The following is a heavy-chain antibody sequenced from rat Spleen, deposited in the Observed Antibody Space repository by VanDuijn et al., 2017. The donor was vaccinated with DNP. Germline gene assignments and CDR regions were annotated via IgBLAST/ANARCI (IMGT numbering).Heavy chain of an antibody. Sequence: EVQLVESGGDLVQPGRSLKLSCVASGFTFSYYWMAWIRQVPGKGLEWIASITSGSGTTSYPDSVKGRFTISRDDATDTLSLQMNSLRSEDTATYYCARVGDLHYGGDGDVLDVLGQGTSVTVSS. CDR3: ARVGDLHYGGDGDVLDV. J-gene: IGHJ4*01. CDR1: GFTFSYYW. D-gene: IGHD1-1*01. V-gene: IGHV5-31*01. CDR2: ITSGSGTT.